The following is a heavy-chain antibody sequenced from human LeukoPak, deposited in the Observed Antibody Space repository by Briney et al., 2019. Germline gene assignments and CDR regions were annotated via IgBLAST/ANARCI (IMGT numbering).Heavy chain of an antibody. CDR3: ERTTVLGGATRVDY. J-gene: IGHJ4*02. CDR2: IDWDDDK. CDR1: GFSLSTSGMC. D-gene: IGHD1-26*01. V-gene: IGHV2-70*11. Sequence: ESGPALVKPTHTITLTCTFSGFSLSTSGMCVSWIRQPLGKALEWLARIDWDDDKYYSTSLKTRLTISKDTSKNQVVLTMTNMDPVDTATYYCERTTVLGGATRVDYWGRGTLVTVSS.